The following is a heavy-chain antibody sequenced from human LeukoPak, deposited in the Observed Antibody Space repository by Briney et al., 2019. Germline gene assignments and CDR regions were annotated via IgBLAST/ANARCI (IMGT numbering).Heavy chain of an antibody. D-gene: IGHD3-10*01. J-gene: IGHJ3*02. CDR1: GGSFSGYY. V-gene: IGHV4-34*01. CDR2: INHSGST. Sequence: SETLSLTCAVYGGSFSGYYWSWIRQPPGKGLEWTGEINHSGSTNYNPSLKSRVTISVDTSKNQFSLKLSSVTAADTAVYYCAREVFRWRITMVRGVSPSFDIWGQGTMVTVSS. CDR3: AREVFRWRITMVRGVSPSFDI.